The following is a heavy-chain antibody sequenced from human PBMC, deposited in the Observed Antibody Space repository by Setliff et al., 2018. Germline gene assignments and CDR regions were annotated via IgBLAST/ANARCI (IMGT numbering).Heavy chain of an antibody. CDR3: ARGGLAAAATH. V-gene: IGHV4-38-2*01. CDR1: GYSMSSGYY. J-gene: IGHJ4*02. Sequence: PSETLSLTWAVSGYSMSSGYYWGWFRQPPGKGLEWIGSIYHSGQTFYNPSLKSRATLSVDTSKNQFSLRLTSVPAADTAVYYCARGGLAAAATHWGQGTLVTVSS. D-gene: IGHD6-13*01. CDR2: IYHSGQT.